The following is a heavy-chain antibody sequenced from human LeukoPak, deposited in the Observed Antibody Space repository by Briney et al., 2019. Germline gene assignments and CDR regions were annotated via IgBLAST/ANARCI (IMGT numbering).Heavy chain of an antibody. CDR3: ARAHPYYYYYGMNV. CDR1: GYTFTSYA. Sequence: ASVKVSCKASGYTFTSYAMHWVRQAPGQRLEWMGWINAGNGNTKYSQKFQGRVTITRDTSASTAYMELSSLRSEDTAVYYCARAHPYYYYYGMNVWGRGTTVTVSS. CDR2: INAGNGNT. J-gene: IGHJ6*02. V-gene: IGHV1-3*01.